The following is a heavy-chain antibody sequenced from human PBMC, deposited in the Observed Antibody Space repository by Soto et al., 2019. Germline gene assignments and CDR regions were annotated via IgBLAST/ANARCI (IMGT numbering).Heavy chain of an antibody. J-gene: IGHJ4*02. D-gene: IGHD6-13*01. Sequence: SETLSLTCAVYGGSFSDYYWSWIRQPPGKGLEWIGEINHSGSTNYNPSLKSRVTISVDTSKNQFSLKLSSVTAADTAVYYCARATAAAAFDYWGQGTLVTVSS. CDR3: ARATAAAAFDY. CDR1: GGSFSDYY. CDR2: INHSGST. V-gene: IGHV4-34*01.